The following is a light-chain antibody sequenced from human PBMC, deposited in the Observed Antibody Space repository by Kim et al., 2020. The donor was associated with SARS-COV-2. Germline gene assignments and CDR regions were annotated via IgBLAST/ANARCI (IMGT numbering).Light chain of an antibody. Sequence: QSALTQPASVSGSPGQSITISCSGTSSDVGSYNLVSWYQQHPGKAPKLMIYEGSERPSGVSNRFSGSKSGNTASLTISGLQAEDEADYSCCSYAGSNTWVFGGGTQLTVL. CDR2: EGS. V-gene: IGLV2-23*01. CDR1: SSDVGSYNL. J-gene: IGLJ3*02. CDR3: CSYAGSNTWV.